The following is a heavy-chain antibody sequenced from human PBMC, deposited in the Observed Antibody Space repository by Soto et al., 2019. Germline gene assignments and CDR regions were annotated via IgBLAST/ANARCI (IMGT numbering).Heavy chain of an antibody. Sequence: PVGSLRLSCASSVFTFSSYWMSCVRQSPGKGLEWVANIKQDGSEKYYVDSVKGRFTISRDNAKNSLYLQMNSLRAEDTAVYYCARDRGRRQKLVLGWFDPWGQGTLVTVSS. V-gene: IGHV3-7*03. CDR2: IKQDGSEK. D-gene: IGHD6-13*01. CDR3: ARDRGRRQKLVLGWFDP. CDR1: VFTFSSYW. J-gene: IGHJ5*02.